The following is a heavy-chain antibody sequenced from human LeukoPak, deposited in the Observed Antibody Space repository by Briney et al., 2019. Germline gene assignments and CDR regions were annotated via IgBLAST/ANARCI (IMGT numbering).Heavy chain of an antibody. D-gene: IGHD3-22*01. J-gene: IGHJ4*02. CDR2: IKQDGSEK. CDR1: GFTFSSYW. CDR3: AKFPSGYPDDY. V-gene: IGHV3-7*03. Sequence: PGGSLRLACAASGFTFSSYWMSWVRQAPGKGLEWVANIKQDGSEKHYVDSVKGRFTISRDNAKNSMSLQMNSLRAEDTAVYYCAKFPSGYPDDYWGQGTLVTVSS.